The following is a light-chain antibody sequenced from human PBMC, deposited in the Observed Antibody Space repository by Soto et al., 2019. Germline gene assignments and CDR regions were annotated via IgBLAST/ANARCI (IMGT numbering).Light chain of an antibody. Sequence: DLVLTQSPDSVAVSLGERATINCKSSQSVLFSINQKNYLAWYHQKPGQPPKLLIYWASIRESGVPTRFSGSGSGTNFTLTISSLQAEDAAVYYCQQYYPPPPTFGRGTKVDVK. CDR3: QQYYPPPPT. CDR2: WAS. CDR1: QSVLFSINQKNY. V-gene: IGKV4-1*01. J-gene: IGKJ1*01.